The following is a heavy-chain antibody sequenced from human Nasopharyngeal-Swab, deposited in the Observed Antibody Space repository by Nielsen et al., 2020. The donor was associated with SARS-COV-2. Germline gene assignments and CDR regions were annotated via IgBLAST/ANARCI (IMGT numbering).Heavy chain of an antibody. CDR3: ARGGSYSSSWYPTY. V-gene: IGHV3-74*01. CDR1: GFTFSSYW. J-gene: IGHJ4*02. CDR2: INSDGSST. Sequence: SCKASGFTFSSYWMHWVRQAPGKGLVWVSRINSDGSSTSYADSVKGRFTISRDNAKNTLYLQMNSLRAEDTAVYYCARGGSYSSSWYPTYWGQGTLVTVSS. D-gene: IGHD6-13*01.